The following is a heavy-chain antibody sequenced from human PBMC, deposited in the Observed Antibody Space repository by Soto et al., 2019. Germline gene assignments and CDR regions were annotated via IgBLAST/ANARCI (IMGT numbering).Heavy chain of an antibody. D-gene: IGHD2-15*01. CDR3: ARGRAASFGAFDI. V-gene: IGHV3-33*01. Sequence: QVQLVESGGGVVQPGRSLRLSCAASGFTFSSYGMHWVRQAPGKGLEWVAVIWYDGSNKYYADSVKGRFTISRDNSKNTLYLQINSLRAEDTAVYYCARGRAASFGAFDIWGQGTMVTVSS. J-gene: IGHJ3*02. CDR1: GFTFSSYG. CDR2: IWYDGSNK.